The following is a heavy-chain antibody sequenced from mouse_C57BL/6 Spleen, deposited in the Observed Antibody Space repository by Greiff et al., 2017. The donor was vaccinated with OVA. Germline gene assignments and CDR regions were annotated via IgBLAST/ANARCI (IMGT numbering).Heavy chain of an antibody. CDR2: IDPSDSYT. CDR3: ARVSNYVGFDY. J-gene: IGHJ2*01. D-gene: IGHD2-5*01. V-gene: IGHV1-69*01. CDR1: GYTFTSYW. Sequence: QVQLQQSGAELVMPGASVKLSCKASGYTFTSYWMHWVKQRPGQGLEWIGEIDPSDSYTNYNQKFKGKSTLTVDKSSSTAYMQLSSLTSEDSAVYYCARVSNYVGFDYWGQGTTLTVSS.